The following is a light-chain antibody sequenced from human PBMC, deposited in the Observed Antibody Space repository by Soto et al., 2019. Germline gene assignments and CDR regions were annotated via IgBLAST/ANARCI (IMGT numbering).Light chain of an antibody. Sequence: EIVLTQSPGTLSLSPGERATLSCRASQSVTSSSLAWYQQKPGQAPRLLIYGASSCATGIPDRFSGSGSGTDFTLTITSLEPEDFAVYYCHQYGTSPLTFGGGTKVEIK. CDR2: GAS. CDR3: HQYGTSPLT. J-gene: IGKJ4*01. V-gene: IGKV3-20*01. CDR1: QSVTSSS.